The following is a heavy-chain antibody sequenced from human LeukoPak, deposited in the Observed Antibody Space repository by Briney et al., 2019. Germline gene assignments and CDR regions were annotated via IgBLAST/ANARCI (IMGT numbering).Heavy chain of an antibody. CDR2: VDPEDGET. CDR3: ATGSITMVRGVLNGAFDI. CDR1: GYTFTDYY. J-gene: IGHJ3*02. Sequence: GATVKISCKVSGYTFTDYYMHWVQQAPGKGLEWMGLVDPEDGETIYAEKFQGRVTITADTSTDTAYMELSSLRSEDTAVYYCATGSITMVRGVLNGAFDIWGQGTMVTVSS. V-gene: IGHV1-69-2*01. D-gene: IGHD3-10*01.